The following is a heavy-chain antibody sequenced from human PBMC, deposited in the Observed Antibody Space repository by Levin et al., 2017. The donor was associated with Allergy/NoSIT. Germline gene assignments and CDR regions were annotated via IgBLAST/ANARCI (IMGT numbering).Heavy chain of an antibody. Sequence: SVKVSCKASGDTFSRSAINWVRQAPGQGLEWVGEIIPTLAATTYAQKFQGRITITADESTNTAYMEMSRLTSEDTAVYFCARDGTGWYSHPLDSWGQGTLVTVSS. D-gene: IGHD6-19*01. V-gene: IGHV1-69*13. J-gene: IGHJ4*02. CDR1: GDTFSRSA. CDR3: ARDGTGWYSHPLDS. CDR2: IIPTLAAT.